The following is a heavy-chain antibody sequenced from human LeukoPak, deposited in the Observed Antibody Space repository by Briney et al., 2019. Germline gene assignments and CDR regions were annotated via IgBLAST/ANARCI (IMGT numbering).Heavy chain of an antibody. V-gene: IGHV1-69*06. J-gene: IGHJ4*02. Sequence: SVTVSCKPSGGTFSSYAISWVRQAPGQGLEWMGAIIPIFGTANYAQKFQGRVTITADKSTSTAYMELSSLRSEDTAVYYCARPNSRYYYDSSGRFDYWGQGTLVTVSS. CDR1: GGTFSSYA. D-gene: IGHD3-22*01. CDR3: ARPNSRYYYDSSGRFDY. CDR2: IIPIFGTA.